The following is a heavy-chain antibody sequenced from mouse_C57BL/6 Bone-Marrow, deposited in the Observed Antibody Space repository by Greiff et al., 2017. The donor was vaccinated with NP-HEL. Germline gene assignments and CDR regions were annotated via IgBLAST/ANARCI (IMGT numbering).Heavy chain of an antibody. J-gene: IGHJ4*01. CDR1: GFNIKNTY. Sequence: EVMLVESVAELVRPGASVKLSCTASGFNIKNTYMHWVKQRPEQGLEWIGRIDPANGNTKYAPKFQGKATITADTSSNTAYLQLSSLTSEDTAIYYCARSDYDYDQGYAMDYWGQGTSVTVSS. D-gene: IGHD2-4*01. CDR3: ARSDYDYDQGYAMDY. V-gene: IGHV14-3*01. CDR2: IDPANGNT.